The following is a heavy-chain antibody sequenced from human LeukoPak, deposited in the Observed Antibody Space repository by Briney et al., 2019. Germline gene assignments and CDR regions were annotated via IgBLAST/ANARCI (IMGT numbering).Heavy chain of an antibody. D-gene: IGHD3-10*01. Sequence: GASVKVSCKASGYTFTGYYMHWVRQAPGQGLEWMGWINPNSGGTIYAQKLQGRVTMTTDTSTSTAYMELRSLRSDDTAVYYCASSGFGEFIFDYWGQGTLVTVSS. J-gene: IGHJ4*02. CDR3: ASSGFGEFIFDY. V-gene: IGHV1-2*02. CDR2: INPNSGGT. CDR1: GYTFTGYY.